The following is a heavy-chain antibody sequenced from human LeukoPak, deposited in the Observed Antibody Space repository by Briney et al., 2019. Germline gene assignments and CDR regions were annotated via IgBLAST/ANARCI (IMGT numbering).Heavy chain of an antibody. CDR2: ISWNSGSI. D-gene: IGHD2-15*01. CDR1: GFTFDDYA. V-gene: IGHV3-9*01. Sequence: GGSLRLSCAASGFTFDDYAMHWVRQAPGEGLEWVSGISWNSGSIGYADSVKGRFTIFRDNAKNSLYLQMNSLRAEDTALYYCAKGYCSGGSCYSGDFDYWGQGTLVTVSS. J-gene: IGHJ4*02. CDR3: AKGYCSGGSCYSGDFDY.